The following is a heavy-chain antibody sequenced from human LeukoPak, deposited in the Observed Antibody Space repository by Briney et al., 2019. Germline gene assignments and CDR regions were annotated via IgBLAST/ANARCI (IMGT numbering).Heavy chain of an antibody. CDR3: ARGRDIVVVPAATRPNGDSPDLDY. CDR1: GFTFSSYS. V-gene: IGHV3-21*01. CDR2: ISSSSSYI. Sequence: PGGSLRLSCAASGFTFSSYSMNWVRQAPGKGLEWVSSISSSSSYIYYADSVKGRFTISRDNAKNSLYLQMNSLRAEDTAVYYCARGRDIVVVPAATRPNGDSPDLDYWGQGTLVTVSS. D-gene: IGHD2-2*01. J-gene: IGHJ4*02.